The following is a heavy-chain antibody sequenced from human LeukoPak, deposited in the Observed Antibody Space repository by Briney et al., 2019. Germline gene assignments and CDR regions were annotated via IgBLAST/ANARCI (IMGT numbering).Heavy chain of an antibody. CDR1: GFTFSDYS. V-gene: IGHV3-48*02. CDR3: ARARGYFGELLN. D-gene: IGHD3-10*01. J-gene: IGHJ4*02. Sequence: QPGGSLRLSCAASGFTFSDYSMNWVRQAPGKGLQWVSYISGSSNTIYCADSLRGRFTISRDNAKNSLYLQMSSLRDEDTAVYYCARARGYFGELLNWGQGTLVSVSS. CDR2: ISGSSNTI.